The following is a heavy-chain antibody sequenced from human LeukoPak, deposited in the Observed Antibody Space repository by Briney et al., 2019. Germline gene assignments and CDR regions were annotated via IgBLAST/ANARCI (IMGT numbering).Heavy chain of an antibody. J-gene: IGHJ6*02. D-gene: IGHD2-2*01. Sequence: ASVKVSCKASGYTFTSYYMHWVRQAPGQGLEWMGIINPSGGSTSYAQKFQGRVTMTRDTSTSTVYMELSSLRSEDTAVYYCARDSDCSSTSCYLSPYYYGMNVWGQGTTVTVSS. CDR1: GYTFTSYY. CDR3: ARDSDCSSTSCYLSPYYYGMNV. CDR2: INPSGGST. V-gene: IGHV1-46*01.